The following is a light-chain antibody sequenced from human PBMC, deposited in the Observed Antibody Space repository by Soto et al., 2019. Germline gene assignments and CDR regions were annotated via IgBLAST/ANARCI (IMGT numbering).Light chain of an antibody. CDR3: QQYGNLWT. CDR1: QSISSTY. J-gene: IGKJ1*01. CDR2: GAS. Sequence: EIVLTQSPGTLSLSPGERATLSCRASQSISSTYLAWYQQKPGQAPRLLIYGASSRATGIPDRFSGSGSGIDFTLTISRLEPEDFAVYYCQQYGNLWTFGQGTKVEIK. V-gene: IGKV3-20*01.